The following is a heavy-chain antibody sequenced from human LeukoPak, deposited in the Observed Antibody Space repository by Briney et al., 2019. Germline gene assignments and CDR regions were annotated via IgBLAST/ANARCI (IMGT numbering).Heavy chain of an antibody. Sequence: SETLSLTCTVSGGSISSYYWSWIRQPPGKGPEWIGYIYYSGSTNYNPSLKSRVTISVDTSRNQFSLKLSSVTAADTAVYYCARDSGTTTSGYYFDYWGQGTLVTVSS. V-gene: IGHV4-59*01. D-gene: IGHD1-1*01. CDR2: IYYSGST. CDR3: ARDSGTTTSGYYFDY. CDR1: GGSISSYY. J-gene: IGHJ4*02.